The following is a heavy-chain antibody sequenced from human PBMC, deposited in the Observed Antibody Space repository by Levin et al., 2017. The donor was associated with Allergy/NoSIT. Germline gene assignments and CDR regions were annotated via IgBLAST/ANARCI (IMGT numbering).Heavy chain of an antibody. V-gene: IGHV3-23*01. Sequence: TGGSLRLSCAASGFTFSSYAMSWVRQAPGKGLEWVSAISGSGGSTYYADSVKGRFTISRDNSKNTLYLQMNSLRAEDTAVYYCAKDGGYDILTGYYWRMGYYFDYWGQGTLVTVSS. D-gene: IGHD3-9*01. CDR1: GFTFSSYA. CDR2: ISGSGGST. CDR3: AKDGGYDILTGYYWRMGYYFDY. J-gene: IGHJ4*02.